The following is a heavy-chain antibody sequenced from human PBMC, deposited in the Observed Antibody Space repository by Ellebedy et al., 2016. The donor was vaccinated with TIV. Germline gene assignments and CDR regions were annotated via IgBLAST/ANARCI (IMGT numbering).Heavy chain of an antibody. V-gene: IGHV4-39*07. CDR2: ISFSGYT. CDR1: GDSIGSSSQY. Sequence: SETLSLXCSVSGDSIGSSSQYWDWIRQPPGGGLEWIGNISFSGYTHYNPSLKSRVKMSVDMSMNQFSLRLSPVTAADTAVYYCASGGGYLDYWGQGALVTVSS. J-gene: IGHJ4*02. CDR3: ASGGGYLDY. D-gene: IGHD3-16*01.